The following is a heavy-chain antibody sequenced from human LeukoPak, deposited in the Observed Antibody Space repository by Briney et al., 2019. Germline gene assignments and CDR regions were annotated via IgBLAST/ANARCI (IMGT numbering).Heavy chain of an antibody. V-gene: IGHV4-34*01. CDR2: INHSGST. D-gene: IGHD3-10*01. J-gene: IGHJ4*02. CDR3: ARGDGSGSYYSRLDY. Sequence: SETLSLTCAVYGGSFSGYYWSWIRKPPGKGLDWIGEINHSGSTNYNPSLKSRVTISVDTSKNQFSLKLSSVTAADTAVYYCARGDGSGSYYSRLDYWGQGTLVTVSS. CDR1: GGSFSGYY.